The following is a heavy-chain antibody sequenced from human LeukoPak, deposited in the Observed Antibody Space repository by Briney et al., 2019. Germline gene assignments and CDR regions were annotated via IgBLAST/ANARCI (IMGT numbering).Heavy chain of an antibody. CDR3: ARRKRSGCSSTSCLLNWFDP. D-gene: IGHD2-2*01. CDR2: TSYSEGT. Sequence: SETLSLTCTVSGGSVSRGGYYWNWIRQHPGKGLEWIGFTSYSEGTYYNPSLMSRITISVDRSQNQFSLKMRDVTAADTAVYYCARRKRSGCSSTSCLLNWFDPWGQGTLVTVSS. J-gene: IGHJ5*02. V-gene: IGHV4-31*03. CDR1: GGSVSRGGYY.